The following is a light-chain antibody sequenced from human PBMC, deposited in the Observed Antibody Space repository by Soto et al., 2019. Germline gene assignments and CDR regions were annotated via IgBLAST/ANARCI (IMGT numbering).Light chain of an antibody. Sequence: EIVLTQSPGTLSLSPGERATLSCRASQSVSSSYLAWYQQKPGQAPRLLIYDASSRATGIPDRFSGSGSGTDFTLTISRLEPEDSAVYYCQQYGSSPPYWTFGQGTKVDIK. CDR3: QQYGSSPPYWT. J-gene: IGKJ1*01. CDR1: QSVSSSY. V-gene: IGKV3-20*01. CDR2: DAS.